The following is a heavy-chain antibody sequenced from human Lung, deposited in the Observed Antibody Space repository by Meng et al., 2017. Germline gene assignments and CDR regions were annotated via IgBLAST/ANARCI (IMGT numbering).Heavy chain of an antibody. V-gene: IGHV1-2*06. CDR3: ARDEDISAAGKLFGDY. CDR2: INPKSGDT. D-gene: IGHD6-13*01. CDR1: LCHSRCYW. J-gene: IGHJ4*02. Sequence: SGAEGVTAGRPVKFDRNAALCHSRCYWIHRLLRAPGQGLEWIRRINPKSGDTHYAQRFQGRVTMTEDTSISTAYMELSVLGSDDTAMYYCARDEDISAAGKLFGDYLGQGTLVTVSS.